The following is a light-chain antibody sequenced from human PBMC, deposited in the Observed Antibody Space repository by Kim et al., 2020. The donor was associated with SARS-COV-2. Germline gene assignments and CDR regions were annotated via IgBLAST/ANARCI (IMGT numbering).Light chain of an antibody. CDR3: QQYGSSPVT. CDR2: GAS. Sequence: EIVLTQSPGTLSLSPGERATLSCRASQSVSSSYLAWYQQKPGQAPRLLVYGASSRATGIPDRFSGSGSGTDFTLTISRLEPEDLGVYYCQQYGSSPVTFGGGTKVDIK. V-gene: IGKV3-20*01. J-gene: IGKJ4*01. CDR1: QSVSSSY.